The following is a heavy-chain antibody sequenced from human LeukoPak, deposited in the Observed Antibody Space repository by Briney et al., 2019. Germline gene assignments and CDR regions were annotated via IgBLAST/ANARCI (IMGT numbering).Heavy chain of an antibody. V-gene: IGHV3-7*01. J-gene: IGHJ4*02. CDR3: ARLSGYDYVCGSYRYHYFDY. CDR1: GFTFSSYW. D-gene: IGHD3-16*02. Sequence: GGSLRLSCAASGFTFSSYWMSWVRQAPGKGLEWVANIKQDGSEKYYVDSVKGRFTISRDNAKNSLYLQMNSLRAEDTAVYYCARLSGYDYVCGSYRYHYFDYWGQGTLVTVSS. CDR2: IKQDGSEK.